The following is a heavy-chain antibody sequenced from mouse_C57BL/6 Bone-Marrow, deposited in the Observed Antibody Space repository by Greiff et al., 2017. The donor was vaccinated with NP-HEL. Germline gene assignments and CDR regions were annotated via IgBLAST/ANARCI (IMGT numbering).Heavy chain of an antibody. CDR3: ARWLRRDWYFDV. D-gene: IGHD2-2*01. CDR1: GYTFTDYN. Sequence: EVQLQQSGPELVKPGASVKIPCKASGYTFTDYNMDWVKQSHGKSLEWIGDITPNNGGTIYNQKFKGKATLTVDKSSSTAYMELRSLTSEDTAVYYCARWLRRDWYFDVWGTGTTVTVSS. V-gene: IGHV1-18*01. CDR2: ITPNNGGT. J-gene: IGHJ1*03.